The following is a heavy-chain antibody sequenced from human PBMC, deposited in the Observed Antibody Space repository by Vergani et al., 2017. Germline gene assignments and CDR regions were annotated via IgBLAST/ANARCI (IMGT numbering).Heavy chain of an antibody. J-gene: IGHJ3*02. CDR3: ARDPIAVAAPGNAFDI. CDR1: GFTFSSYS. D-gene: IGHD6-19*01. CDR2: ISSSSSYI. V-gene: IGHV3-21*01. Sequence: EVQLVESGGGLVKPGGSLRLSCAASGFTFSSYSMNWVRQAPGKGLEWVSSISSSSSYIYYADSVKGRFTISRDNAKNSLYLQMNSLRAEDTAVYYWARDPIAVAAPGNAFDIWGQGTMVTGSS.